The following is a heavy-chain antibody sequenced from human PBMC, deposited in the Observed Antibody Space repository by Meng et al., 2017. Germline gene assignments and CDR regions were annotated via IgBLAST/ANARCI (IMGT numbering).Heavy chain of an antibody. J-gene: IGHJ4*02. Sequence: ASVKVSCKPSGYTFTAYYIHWVRQAPGQGLEWMGHINPDTGDTLYAQKFQGRVSTTGDTSISTAYVELSGLRSDDTAVYYCARDENISLGKLFGDYWGQGTLVTVSS. CDR1: GYTFTAYY. D-gene: IGHD2-21*01. CDR3: ARDENISLGKLFGDY. CDR2: INPDTGDT. V-gene: IGHV1-2*06.